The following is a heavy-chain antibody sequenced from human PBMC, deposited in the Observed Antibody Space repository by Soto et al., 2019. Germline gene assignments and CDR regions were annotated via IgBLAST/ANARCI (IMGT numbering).Heavy chain of an antibody. Sequence: EVQLVESGGGLVQPGGSLRLSCVASGFTVTDIYMNWVRQAPGKGLEWVSVIYNEFTDYADPVRGRFSISTDSSKNALYIHKDDLRAEDSAVYYCVREPRYCSGGSCSILGDAFDIWVQGTRFNVSS. CDR1: GFTVTDIY. V-gene: IGHV3-66*01. D-gene: IGHD2-15*01. CDR2: IYNEFT. J-gene: IGHJ3*02. CDR3: VREPRYCSGGSCSILGDAFDI.